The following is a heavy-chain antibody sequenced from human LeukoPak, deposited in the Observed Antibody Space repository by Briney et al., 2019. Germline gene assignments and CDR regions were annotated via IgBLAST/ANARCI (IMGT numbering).Heavy chain of an antibody. J-gene: IGHJ6*02. Sequence: ASVKVSCKASGYTFTDYYMHWVRQAPGQGLEWMGCINLYSGGAHYAQKFQDWLSMTRDTSINTAYMELSSLRSDDTAVYYCARDILGRTNGGSNYFGMEVWGQGTTVTVSS. CDR3: ARDILGRTNGGSNYFGMEV. V-gene: IGHV1-2*04. CDR1: GYTFTDYY. D-gene: IGHD2-8*01. CDR2: INLYSGGA.